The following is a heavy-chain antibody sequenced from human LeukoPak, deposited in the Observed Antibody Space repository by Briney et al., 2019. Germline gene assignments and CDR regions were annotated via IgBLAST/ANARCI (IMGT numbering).Heavy chain of an antibody. D-gene: IGHD6-13*01. V-gene: IGHV3-7*01. CDR3: ARPGGSLAAAGTWYFQH. J-gene: IGHJ1*01. CDR1: GFTFSTYW. Sequence: GGSLRLSCAASGFTFSTYWMSWVRQAPGKGLEWVANIKQDGSEKYYVDSVKGRFTISRDNSKNTLYLQMNSLSAEDTAVYYCARPGGSLAAAGTWYFQHWGQGTLVTVSS. CDR2: IKQDGSEK.